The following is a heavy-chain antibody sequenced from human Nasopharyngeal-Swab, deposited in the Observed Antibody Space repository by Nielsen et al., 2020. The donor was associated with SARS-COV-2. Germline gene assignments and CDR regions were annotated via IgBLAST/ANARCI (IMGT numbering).Heavy chain of an antibody. Sequence: ASVKVSCKASGYTLTSYAMHWVRQAPGQRLEWMGWINAGNGNTKYSQKFQGRVTITRDTSASTAYMELSSLRSEDTAVYYCARALRFEPNPYFDYWGQGTLVTVSS. V-gene: IGHV1-3*01. CDR2: INAGNGNT. J-gene: IGHJ4*02. D-gene: IGHD3-10*01. CDR3: ARALRFEPNPYFDY. CDR1: GYTLTSYA.